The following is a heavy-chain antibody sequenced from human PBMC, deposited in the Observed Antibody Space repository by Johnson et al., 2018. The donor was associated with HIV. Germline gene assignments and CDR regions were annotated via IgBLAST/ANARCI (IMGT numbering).Heavy chain of an antibody. CDR2: ISFDGNNK. V-gene: IGHV3-30-3*01. CDR1: GFTFSSFA. Sequence: QVQLVESGGGLVQPGRSLRLSCAASGFTFSSFAMHWVRQAPGKGLEWVTFISFDGNNKYYADSVKGRFTIFRDNSKNTLYLQMNSLRAEDTAVYYCARDDLRDTGAFDIWGQGTMVTVSS. CDR3: ARDDLRDTGAFDI. D-gene: IGHD2-8*02. J-gene: IGHJ3*02.